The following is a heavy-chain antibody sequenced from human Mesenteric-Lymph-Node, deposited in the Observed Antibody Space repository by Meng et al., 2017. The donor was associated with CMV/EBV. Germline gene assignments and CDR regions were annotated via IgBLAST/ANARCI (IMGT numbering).Heavy chain of an antibody. Sequence: GYTFTTYAISWGRQAPGQGLEWMGWITTYSGNTNYAQSFQGRLTLTTDTSTTTAFMELTSLSSDDTAVYYCARYYDSSGSYYEDFDYWGQGTLVTVSS. V-gene: IGHV1-18*01. D-gene: IGHD3-22*01. J-gene: IGHJ4*02. CDR3: ARYYDSSGSYYEDFDY. CDR1: GYTFTTYA. CDR2: ITTYSGNT.